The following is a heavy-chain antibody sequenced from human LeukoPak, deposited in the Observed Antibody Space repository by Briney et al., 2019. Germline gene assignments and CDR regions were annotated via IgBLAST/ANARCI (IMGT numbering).Heavy chain of an antibody. CDR1: VGSITTYY. D-gene: IGHD5-18*01. CDR2: IYNSGST. CDR3: ARPSIYGYRHTFDY. Sequence: SETLSLTCTVSVGSITTYYWSWIRQPPGKGLEWIGYIYNSGSTDYNPSLKSRVTISVETSKSQLSLKLTSVTAADAAVYYCARPSIYGYRHTFDYWGQGSLVTVSS. J-gene: IGHJ4*02. V-gene: IGHV4-59*01.